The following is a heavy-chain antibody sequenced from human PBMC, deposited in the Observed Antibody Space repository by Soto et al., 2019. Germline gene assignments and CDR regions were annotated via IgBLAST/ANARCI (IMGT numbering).Heavy chain of an antibody. CDR2: ISAYNGNT. CDR3: ARLLPVYYDFWSGDDAFDI. V-gene: IGHV1-18*01. D-gene: IGHD3-3*01. CDR1: GYTFTSYG. Sequence: QVQLVQSGAEVKKPGASVKVSCKASGYTFTSYGISWVRQAPGQGLEWMGWISAYNGNTNYAQKLQGRVTITTDTSTSTAYMELRSLRSDDTAVYYCARLLPVYYDFWSGDDAFDIWGQGTMVTVSS. J-gene: IGHJ3*02.